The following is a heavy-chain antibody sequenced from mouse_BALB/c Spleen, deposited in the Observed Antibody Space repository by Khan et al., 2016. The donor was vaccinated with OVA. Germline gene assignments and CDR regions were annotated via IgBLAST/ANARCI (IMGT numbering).Heavy chain of an antibody. J-gene: IGHJ2*01. D-gene: IGHD1-2*01. CDR2: ISYSGST. CDR3: ARTARIKY. Sequence: EVQLQESGPGLVKPSQSLYLSCTVTGYSINSGYGWNWIRKFPGNKLEWMGYISYSGSTNYNPSLKSRISITRDTSKNQFFLQLNSVTTEDTATYYCARTARIKYWGQGTTLTVSS. V-gene: IGHV3-2*02. CDR1: GYSINSGYG.